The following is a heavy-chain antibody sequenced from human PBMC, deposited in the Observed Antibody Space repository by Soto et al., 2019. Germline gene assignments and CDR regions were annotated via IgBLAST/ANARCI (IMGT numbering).Heavy chain of an antibody. J-gene: IGHJ4*02. Sequence: EVQLVESGGGLVQPGGSLRLSCAASGFTFSSYSMNWVRQAPGKGLEWVSYISSSSSTIYYADSVKGRFTISRDNAKNSRYLQMNSLRDEDTAVYYCARDSIRSSWDYWGQGTLVTVSS. D-gene: IGHD6-13*01. CDR1: GFTFSSYS. CDR3: ARDSIRSSWDY. V-gene: IGHV3-48*02. CDR2: ISSSSSTI.